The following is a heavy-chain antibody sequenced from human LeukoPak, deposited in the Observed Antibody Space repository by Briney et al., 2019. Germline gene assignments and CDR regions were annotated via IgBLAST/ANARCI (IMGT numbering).Heavy chain of an antibody. D-gene: IGHD6-19*01. V-gene: IGHV1-2*02. CDR1: GYMFTGYY. J-gene: IGHJ6*03. CDR2: INPNSGGT. Sequence: SVKVSCKASGYMFTGYYMHWVRQAPGQGLEWMGWINPNSGGTNYAQKFQGRVTMTRDTSISTAYMDLNRLRSDDTAVYYCARVVAVTGTPVYYMDVWGKGTTVTVSS. CDR3: ARVVAVTGTPVYYMDV.